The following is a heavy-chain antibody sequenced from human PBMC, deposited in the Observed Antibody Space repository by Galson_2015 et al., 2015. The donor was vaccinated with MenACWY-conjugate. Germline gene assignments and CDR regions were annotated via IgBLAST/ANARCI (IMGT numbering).Heavy chain of an antibody. CDR1: GYTFTSYA. V-gene: IGHV1-3*01. CDR2: INAGNGNT. D-gene: IGHD6-13*01. Sequence: SVKVSCKASGYTFTSYAMHWVRQAPGQRLEWMGWINAGNGNTKYSQNFQGRVTITRDTSATTAYMELSNPRSEDTAVYYCARSSSTWHPFDYWGQGTLVTVSS. CDR3: ARSSSTWHPFDY. J-gene: IGHJ4*02.